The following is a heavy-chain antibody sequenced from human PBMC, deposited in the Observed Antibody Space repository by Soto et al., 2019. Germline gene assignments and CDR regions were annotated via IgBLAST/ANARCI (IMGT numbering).Heavy chain of an antibody. J-gene: IGHJ6*02. V-gene: IGHV4-30-2*01. D-gene: IGHD5-18*01. CDR1: GGSISSGGYS. Sequence: QLQLQESGSGLVKPSQTLSLTCAVSGGSISSGGYSWSWIRQPPGKGLEWIGYIYHSGSTYYNPSLKSRVTISVDRSKNQFSLKLSSVTAADTAVYYCARSGYSYGYIYGMDVWGQGTTVTVSS. CDR2: IYHSGST. CDR3: ARSGYSYGYIYGMDV.